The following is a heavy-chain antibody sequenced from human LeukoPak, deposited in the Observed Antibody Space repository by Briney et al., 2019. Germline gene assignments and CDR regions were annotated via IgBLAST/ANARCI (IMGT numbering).Heavy chain of an antibody. D-gene: IGHD6-19*01. CDR2: INPNTGAT. V-gene: IGHV1-2*02. CDR3: ARDRVGSGWPRPYYFEF. Sequence: ASVKISCKPSGYTFTGYYLHWVRQAPGQGLEWMGWINPNTGATTYAQKFQDRVTVTRDTSVDTGYMELRSLRSDDTAIYFCARDRVGSGWPRPYYFEFWGQGTVVTVSS. CDR1: GYTFTGYY. J-gene: IGHJ4*02.